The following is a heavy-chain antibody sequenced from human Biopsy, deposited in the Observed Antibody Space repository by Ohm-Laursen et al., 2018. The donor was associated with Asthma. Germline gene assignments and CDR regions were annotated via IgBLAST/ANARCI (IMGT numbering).Heavy chain of an antibody. J-gene: IGHJ6*02. Sequence: GTLSLTCSVSGGSITSFYWSWIRQPPGRGLEWIGYIYFSGNTNYNPSLKSRVTISIDTSKNHFSLKLTSVTAADTAVYYCARGPNYHGSGRAPIGMDVWGQGTTVTVSS. CDR3: ARGPNYHGSGRAPIGMDV. CDR2: IYFSGNT. CDR1: GGSITSFY. D-gene: IGHD3-10*01. V-gene: IGHV4-59*01.